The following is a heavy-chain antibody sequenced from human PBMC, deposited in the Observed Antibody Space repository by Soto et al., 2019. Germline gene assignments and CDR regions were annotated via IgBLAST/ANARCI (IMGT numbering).Heavy chain of an antibody. D-gene: IGHD2-2*01. CDR2: ISYDGSNK. V-gene: IGHV3-30-3*01. J-gene: IGHJ3*02. CDR3: ARDGTSAAHDAFDI. Sequence: QVQLVESGGGVVQPGRSLRLSCAASGFTFSSCAMHWVRQAPGKGLEWVAVISYDGSNKYYADSVKGRFTISRDNSKNTLYLQMNSLRAEDTAVYYCARDGTSAAHDAFDIWGQGTMVTVSS. CDR1: GFTFSSCA.